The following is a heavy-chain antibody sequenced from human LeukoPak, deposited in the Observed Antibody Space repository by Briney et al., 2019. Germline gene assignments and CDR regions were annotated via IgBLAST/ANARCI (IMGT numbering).Heavy chain of an antibody. J-gene: IGHJ6*03. D-gene: IGHD3-9*01. Sequence: SGGSLRLSCTASGFTFSDYAMSWVRQAPGKGREWVGFIRSKGYGGTTEYAASVKGKFTSEREESKIMAEVQRNRLKSEDKAVYYCAKDGGEYYDILTGYYPRLYYMDVWGKGTTVTISS. CDR3: AKDGGEYYDILTGYYPRLYYMDV. V-gene: IGHV3-49*04. CDR2: IRSKGYGGTT. CDR1: GFTFSDYA.